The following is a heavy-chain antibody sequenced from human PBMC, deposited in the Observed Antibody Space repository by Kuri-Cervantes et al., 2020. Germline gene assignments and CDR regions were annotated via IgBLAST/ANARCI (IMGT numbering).Heavy chain of an antibody. CDR3: ARPRDGPSYSSGYNSWLDP. J-gene: IGHJ5*02. CDR1: GFTFGDYA. V-gene: IGHV3-11*01. CDR2: VGGTGTNT. D-gene: IGHD3-3*01. Sequence: SLKISCTASGFTFGDYAMSWVRQAPGKGLDWVSSVGGTGTNTFYAESVKGRFTVSRDNAKNSLFLQMNSLRAEDTAVYYCARPRDGPSYSSGYNSWLDPWGHGILVTVSS.